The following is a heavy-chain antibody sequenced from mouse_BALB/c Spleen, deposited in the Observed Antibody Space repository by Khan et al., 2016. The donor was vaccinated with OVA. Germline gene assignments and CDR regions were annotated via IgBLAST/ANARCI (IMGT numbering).Heavy chain of an antibody. Sequence: EVELVESEGDLVKPGGSLKLSCAASGFTFSSYGMSWVRQTPDKRLEWVAIISTSGRYTYYPDGVKGRFTISRDNAKNTLYLQMSSLKSEDTAMYYCARCLYGSSYDYYAMDYWGQGTSVTVSS. D-gene: IGHD1-1*01. J-gene: IGHJ4*01. V-gene: IGHV5-6*01. CDR2: ISTSGRYT. CDR3: ARCLYGSSYDYYAMDY. CDR1: GFTFSSYG.